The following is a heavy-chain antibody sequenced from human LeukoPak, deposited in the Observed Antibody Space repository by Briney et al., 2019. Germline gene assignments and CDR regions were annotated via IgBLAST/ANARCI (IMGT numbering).Heavy chain of an antibody. CDR1: GFTFSSYG. J-gene: IGHJ5*02. V-gene: IGHV3-33*01. CDR3: ARGLLGGYQLLTGGWFDP. CDR2: IWYDGSNK. Sequence: GGSLRLPCAASGFTFSSYGMHWVRQAPGKGLEWVAVIWYDGSNKYYADSVKGRFTISRDNSKNTLYLQMNSLRAEDTAVYYCARGLLGGYQLLTGGWFDPWGQGTLVTVSS. D-gene: IGHD2-2*01.